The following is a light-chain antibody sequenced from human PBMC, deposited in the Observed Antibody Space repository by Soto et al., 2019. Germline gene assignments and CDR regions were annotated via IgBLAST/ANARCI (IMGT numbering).Light chain of an antibody. CDR1: QSVSSSY. V-gene: IGKV3-20*01. CDR3: QQYGSSHFT. Sequence: EIVLTQSPGTLSLSPGERATLSCRASQSVSSSYLAWYQQKPGQAPRLLIYGASSRATGIPDRFSGSGSGTDFTLTISRLELEDFAVYYCQQYGSSHFTFGPGTKVDIK. CDR2: GAS. J-gene: IGKJ3*01.